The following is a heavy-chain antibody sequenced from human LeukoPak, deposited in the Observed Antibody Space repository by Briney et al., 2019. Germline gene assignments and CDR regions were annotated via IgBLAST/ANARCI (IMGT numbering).Heavy chain of an antibody. J-gene: IGHJ6*03. D-gene: IGHD3-3*01. CDR1: GFTFSYYW. V-gene: IGHV3-7*01. Sequence: GGSLRLSCAASGFTFSYYWMSWVRQAPGKGLEWVANIKQDGSEKYYVDSVKGRFTISRDNAKNSLYLQMNSLRAEDTAVYYCARDVLRFLEWLRDYYMDVWGKGTTVTVSS. CDR2: IKQDGSEK. CDR3: ARDVLRFLEWLRDYYMDV.